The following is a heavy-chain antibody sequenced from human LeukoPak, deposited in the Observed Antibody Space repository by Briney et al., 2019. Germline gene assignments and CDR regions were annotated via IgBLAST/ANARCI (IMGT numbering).Heavy chain of an antibody. Sequence: SETLSLTCTVSGGSISSRSYYWGWIRQPPGKGLEWIGSIYYSGSTYYNPSLKSRVTISVDTSKNQFSLKLSSVTAADTAVYYCARPISSSWYGGWFDPWGQGTLVTVSS. CDR3: ARPISSSWYGGWFDP. V-gene: IGHV4-39*01. CDR1: GGSISSRSYY. J-gene: IGHJ5*02. CDR2: IYYSGST. D-gene: IGHD6-13*01.